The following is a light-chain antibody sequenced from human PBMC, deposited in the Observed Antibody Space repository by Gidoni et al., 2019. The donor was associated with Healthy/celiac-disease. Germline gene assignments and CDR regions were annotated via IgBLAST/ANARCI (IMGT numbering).Light chain of an antibody. CDR1: QSIGSS. J-gene: IGKJ4*01. V-gene: IGKV6-21*01. Sequence: EIVLTQPPDFESGTPKEKVTITCRPSQSIGSSLHCYQQKPDQSPKLLIKYASQSFAGVPSRFSGSGSGTDFTLTINSLEAEDAATYYCHQSSSFPHTFGGGTKVEIK. CDR2: YAS. CDR3: HQSSSFPHT.